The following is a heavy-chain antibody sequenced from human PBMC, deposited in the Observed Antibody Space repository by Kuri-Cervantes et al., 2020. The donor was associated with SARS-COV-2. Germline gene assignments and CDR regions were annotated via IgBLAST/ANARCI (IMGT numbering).Heavy chain of an antibody. CDR1: GFTFSNYA. J-gene: IGHJ6*03. Sequence: GGSLRLSCVASGFTFSNYAIHWVRQAPGKGLEWVAVIWYDGKNEYYAGSVKGRFTISRDNSKNMLYLEVNSLRAEDTAVYYCARNHSMDVWGTGTAVTVSS. CDR3: ARNHSMDV. CDR2: IWYDGKNE. V-gene: IGHV3-33*08.